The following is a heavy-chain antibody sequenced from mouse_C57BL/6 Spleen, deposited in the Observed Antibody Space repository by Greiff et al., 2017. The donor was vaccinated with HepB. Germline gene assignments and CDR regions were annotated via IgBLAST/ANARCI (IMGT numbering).Heavy chain of an antibody. V-gene: IGHV1-55*01. CDR1: GYTFTSYW. D-gene: IGHD2-2*01. J-gene: IGHJ1*03. Sequence: VQLQQPGAELVKPGASVKMSCKASGYTFTSYWITWVKQRPGQGLEWIGDIYPGSGSTNYNEKFKSKATLTVDTSSSTAYMQLSSLTSEDSAVYYGARSYGYDRYFDVWGTGTTVTVSS. CDR3: ARSYGYDRYFDV. CDR2: IYPGSGST.